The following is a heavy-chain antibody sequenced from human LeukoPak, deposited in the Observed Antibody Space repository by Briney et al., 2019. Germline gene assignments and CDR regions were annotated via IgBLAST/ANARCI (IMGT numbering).Heavy chain of an antibody. J-gene: IGHJ4*02. CDR2: ISYDGSNK. Sequence: GSLRLSCAASGFTFSSYAMHWVCQAPGRGLEWVAVISYDGSNKYYADSVKGRFTISRDNSKNTLYLQMNSLRAEDTAVYYCARLLSGNWGQGTLVTVSS. V-gene: IGHV3-30-3*01. CDR1: GFTFSSYA. CDR3: ARLLSGN. D-gene: IGHD2-15*01.